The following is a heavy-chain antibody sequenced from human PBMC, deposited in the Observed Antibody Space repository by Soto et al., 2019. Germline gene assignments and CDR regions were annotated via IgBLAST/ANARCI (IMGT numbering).Heavy chain of an antibody. CDR2: IYYSGST. D-gene: IGHD2-2*02. Sequence: SETLSLTCTVSGASISSYYWSWIRPPPGKGLEWIGYIYYSGSTNYNPSLKSRVTISVDTSKNQFSLKLSSVTAADTAVYYCAREDRYCSSTSCYTGQNWFDPWGQGTLVTVSS. CDR1: GASISSYY. V-gene: IGHV4-59*01. J-gene: IGHJ5*02. CDR3: AREDRYCSSTSCYTGQNWFDP.